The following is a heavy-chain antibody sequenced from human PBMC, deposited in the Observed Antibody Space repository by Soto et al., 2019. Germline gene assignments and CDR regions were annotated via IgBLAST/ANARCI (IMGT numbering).Heavy chain of an antibody. V-gene: IGHV3-23*01. Sequence: PGESLKISCAASGFTFSSYAMSWVRQAPGKGLEWVSAISGSGGSTYYADSVKGRFTISRDNSKSTLYLQMNSLRAEDTAVYYCAKERQGQLHYDYWGQGTLVTVSS. D-gene: IGHD1-7*01. CDR3: AKERQGQLHYDY. CDR1: GFTFSSYA. J-gene: IGHJ4*02. CDR2: ISGSGGST.